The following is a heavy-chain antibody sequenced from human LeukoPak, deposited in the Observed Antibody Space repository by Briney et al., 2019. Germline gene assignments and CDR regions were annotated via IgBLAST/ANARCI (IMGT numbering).Heavy chain of an antibody. J-gene: IGHJ4*02. CDR3: ARGGENSGFDY. CDR1: GFTFSNAW. Sequence: GGSLRLSCAASGFTFSNAWMSWVRQAPGKGLEWVGRIKSKTDGGPTDYAAPVKGRFTISRDNAQNSLYLQMNSLTAEDTAVYYCARGGENSGFDYWGQGTLVIVSS. V-gene: IGHV3-15*01. D-gene: IGHD6-19*01. CDR2: IKSKTDGGPT.